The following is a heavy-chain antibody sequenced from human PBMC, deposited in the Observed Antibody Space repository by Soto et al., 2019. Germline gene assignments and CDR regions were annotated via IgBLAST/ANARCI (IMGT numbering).Heavy chain of an antibody. CDR3: ARDLSVAGLDY. Sequence: ASVKVSCKASGYTFTTYYMHWVRHAPGQGLEWRGIINASGGSTSYAQKYQGRVTMTRDTSTSTVYMERSSLRSEDTAVYYCARDLSVAGLDYWGQGTLVTVSS. V-gene: IGHV1-46*01. CDR2: INASGGST. J-gene: IGHJ4*02. CDR1: GYTFTTYY. D-gene: IGHD2-15*01.